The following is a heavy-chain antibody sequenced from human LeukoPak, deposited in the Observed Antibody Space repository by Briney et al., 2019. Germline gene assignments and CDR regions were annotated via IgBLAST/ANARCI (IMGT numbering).Heavy chain of an antibody. D-gene: IGHD2-2*01. CDR2: ISYDGSNK. J-gene: IGHJ4*02. V-gene: IGHV3-30*04. Sequence: PGGSLRLSCAASGFTFSSYAMHWVRQAPGKGLEWVAVISYDGSNKYYADSVKGRFTISRDNSKNTLYLQMNSLRAEGTAVYYCARDCNIVVVPAVMGDYFDYWGQGTLVTVSS. CDR1: GFTFSSYA. CDR3: ARDCNIVVVPAVMGDYFDY.